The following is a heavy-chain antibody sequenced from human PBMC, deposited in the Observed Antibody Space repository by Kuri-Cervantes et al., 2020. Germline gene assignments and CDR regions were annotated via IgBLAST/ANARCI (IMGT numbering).Heavy chain of an antibody. CDR2: INEDGSEK. CDR1: GFTFSTYW. J-gene: IGHJ4*02. CDR3: AKNSYDILTGYFDD. V-gene: IGHV3-7*03. Sequence: GESLKISCAASGFTFSTYWMTWVRQAPGKGLEWVANINEDGSEKNYVDSVKGRFTISRDNAKNSLYLQMNSLRAEDTALYYCAKNSYDILTGYFDDWGQGTLVTVSS. D-gene: IGHD3-9*01.